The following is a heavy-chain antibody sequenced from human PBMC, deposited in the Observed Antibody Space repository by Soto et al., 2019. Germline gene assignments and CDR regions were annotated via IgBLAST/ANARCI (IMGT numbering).Heavy chain of an antibody. CDR2: IYWDDDN. CDR3: XXXXXXGQNWFDP. V-gene: IGHV2-5*02. Sequence: QITLKESGPTLVKPTQTLTLTCTFSGFSLSTSGVAVGWIRQPPGKALECLTLIYWDDDNRYSPSLKSRLTXXXXXXXXXXXXXXXXXXXXXXXXXXXXXXXXXGQNWFDPWGQGTLVTVSS. J-gene: IGHJ5*02. CDR1: GFSLSTSGVA.